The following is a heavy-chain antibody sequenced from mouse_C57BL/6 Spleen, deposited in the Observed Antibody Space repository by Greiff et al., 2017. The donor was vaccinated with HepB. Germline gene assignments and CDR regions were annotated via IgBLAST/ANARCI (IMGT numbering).Heavy chain of an antibody. CDR2: INPNNGGT. CDR1: GYTFTDYN. J-gene: IGHJ3*01. D-gene: IGHD1-1*01. V-gene: IGHV1-18*01. Sequence: EVQLQQSGPELVKPGASVKIPCKASGYTFTDYNMDWVKQSHGKSLEWIGDINPNNGGTIYNQKFKGKATLTVDKSSSTAYMELRSLTSEDTAVYYCARRDYYYGSSPFAYWGQGTLVTVSA. CDR3: ARRDYYYGSSPFAY.